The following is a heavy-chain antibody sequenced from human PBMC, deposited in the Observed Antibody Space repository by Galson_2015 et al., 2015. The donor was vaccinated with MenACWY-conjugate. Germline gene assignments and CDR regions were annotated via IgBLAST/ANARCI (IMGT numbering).Heavy chain of an antibody. CDR2: IKQDGSAT. CDR3: TRQPESYSHGVDV. CDR1: GFTISSYW. Sequence: SLRLSCAAPGFTISSYWMTWVRQAPGKGLEWVANIKQDGSATYYVDSVKGRFTISRDNAKNSLYLQVSNLRVEDTAVYYCTRQPESYSHGVDVWGQGTTVTVSS. J-gene: IGHJ6*02. V-gene: IGHV3-7*03. D-gene: IGHD2-21*01.